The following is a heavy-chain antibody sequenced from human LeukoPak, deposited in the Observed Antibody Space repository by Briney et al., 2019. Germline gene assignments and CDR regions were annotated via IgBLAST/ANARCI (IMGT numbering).Heavy chain of an antibody. D-gene: IGHD5-18*01. J-gene: IGHJ5*02. V-gene: IGHV4-39*07. Sequence: SETLSLTCTVSGGSISSSPYYWGWIRQPPGKGLSWIGSIYYSGTTHYNPSLESRVTISVDTSKNQFSLKLASVTAADTAIYYCGKGAGGFSYYNWFDPWGQGTLVTVSS. CDR2: IYYSGTT. CDR1: GGSISSSPYY. CDR3: GKGAGGFSYYNWFDP.